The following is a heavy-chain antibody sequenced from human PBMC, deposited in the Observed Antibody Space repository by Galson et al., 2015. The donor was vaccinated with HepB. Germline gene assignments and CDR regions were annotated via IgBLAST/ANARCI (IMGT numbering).Heavy chain of an antibody. J-gene: IGHJ6*02. V-gene: IGHV3-30*18. Sequence: SLRLSCAASGLSFSSYGMHWVRQAPGKGLEWVAVISNDGSNKYYADSVKGRFTISRDNSKNTLYLQMNSLRAEDTAVFYCAKEDSRGYSGYDPHYYYGMDVWGQGTTVTVSS. CDR2: ISNDGSNK. CDR3: AKEDSRGYSGYDPHYYYGMDV. CDR1: GLSFSSYG. D-gene: IGHD5-12*01.